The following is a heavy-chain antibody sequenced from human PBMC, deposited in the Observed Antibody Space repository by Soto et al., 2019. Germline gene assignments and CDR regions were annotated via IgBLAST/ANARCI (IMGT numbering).Heavy chain of an antibody. CDR3: ARETPRERGLLDV. CDR1: GGFVSSSSYS. D-gene: IGHD1-26*01. V-gene: IGHV4-39*07. J-gene: IGHJ6*02. Sequence: SETLSLTCSVSGGFVSSSSYSWGWIRQAPGKGLEWIGTIYSSENTYYNPSLLSRVTISLDKSMDQFSLRLTSVTAADTATYFCARETPRERGLLDVWGQGISVTVS. CDR2: IYSSENT.